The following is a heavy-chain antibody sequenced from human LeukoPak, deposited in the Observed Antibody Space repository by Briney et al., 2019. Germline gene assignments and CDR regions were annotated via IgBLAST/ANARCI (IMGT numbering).Heavy chain of an antibody. V-gene: IGHV4-34*01. J-gene: IGHJ3*02. CDR1: GGSFSGYY. CDR2: INHSGST. D-gene: IGHD1-26*01. Sequence: NPSETLSLTCAVYGGSFSGYYWSWIRQPPGKGLEWIGEINHSGSTNYNPSLKSRVTTSVDTSKSQFSLKLSSVTAADTAVYYCARDGSYGAFDIWGQGTMVTVSS. CDR3: ARDGSYGAFDI.